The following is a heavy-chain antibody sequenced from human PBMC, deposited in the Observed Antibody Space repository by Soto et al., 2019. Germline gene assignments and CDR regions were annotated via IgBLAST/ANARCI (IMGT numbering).Heavy chain of an antibody. Sequence: PGGSLRLSCAASGFTLSDYYMTWIRQAPGKGLEWVSDISISGTTIHYADSVRGRFTISRDNAKNSLWLQMNTLRAEDTAVYYCERELRFMVRNYYCGMDVWAKGTRVT. CDR3: ERELRFMVRNYYCGMDV. D-gene: IGHD3-10*01. V-gene: IGHV3-11*01. J-gene: IGHJ6*04. CDR2: ISISGTTI. CDR1: GFTLSDYY.